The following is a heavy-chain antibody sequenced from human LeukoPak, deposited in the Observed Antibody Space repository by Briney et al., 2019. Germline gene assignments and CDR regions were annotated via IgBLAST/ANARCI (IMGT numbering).Heavy chain of an antibody. CDR3: ARDRGIFGVVPPSNAFDI. CDR1: GGSISSSSYY. Sequence: SETLSLTCTVSGGSISSSSYYWGWIRQPPGKGLEWIGSIYYSGSTYYNPSLKSRVTISVDRSKNQFSLKLSSVTAADTAVYYCARDRGIFGVVPPSNAFDIWGQGTMVTVSS. V-gene: IGHV4-39*07. D-gene: IGHD3-3*01. J-gene: IGHJ3*02. CDR2: IYYSGST.